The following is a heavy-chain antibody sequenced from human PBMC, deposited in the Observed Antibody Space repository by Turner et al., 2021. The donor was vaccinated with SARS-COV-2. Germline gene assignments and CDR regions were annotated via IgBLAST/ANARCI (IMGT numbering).Heavy chain of an antibody. CDR1: GFTFNSYS. CDR2: ISSSSSYI. V-gene: IGHV3-21*01. J-gene: IGHJ4*02. D-gene: IGHD4-17*01. Sequence: EVQLVESGGGLVKPGGSLRLSCAASGFTFNSYSMNWVRQAPGNGLEWVSFISSSSSYIYYADSVKGRFTISRDNAKNSLYLQMNSLRAEDTAVYYCARGLGSKTTVVTPFGYWGQGTLVTVSS. CDR3: ARGLGSKTTVVTPFGY.